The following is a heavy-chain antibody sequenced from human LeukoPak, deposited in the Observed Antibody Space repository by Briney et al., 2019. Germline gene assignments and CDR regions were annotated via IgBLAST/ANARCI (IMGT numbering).Heavy chain of an antibody. CDR3: ARDRVAAAGNRPSGFYYYGLDV. CDR1: GFTFSDYY. Sequence: GGSLRLSCAASGFTFSDYYMSWIRQAPGKGLEWVSYISSSSSYTNYADSVKGRFTISRDNAKNSLCLQMNSLRAEDTAGYYCARDRVAAAGNRPSGFYYYGLDVWGQGTTVTVSS. J-gene: IGHJ6*02. CDR2: ISSSSSYT. D-gene: IGHD6-13*01. V-gene: IGHV3-11*05.